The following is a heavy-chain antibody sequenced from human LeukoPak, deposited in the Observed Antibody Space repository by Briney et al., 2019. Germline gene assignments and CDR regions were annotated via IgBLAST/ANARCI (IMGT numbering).Heavy chain of an antibody. CDR2: ISAYNGNT. J-gene: IGHJ3*02. V-gene: IGHV1-18*04. Sequence: ASVKVSCKASGYTFTGYYMHWVRQAPGQGLEWMGWISAYNGNTNYAQKLQGRVTMTTDTSTSTAYMELRSLRSDDTAVYYCARDLGYNRGEDAFDIWGQGTMVTVSS. CDR3: ARDLGYNRGEDAFDI. CDR1: GYTFTGYY. D-gene: IGHD1-1*01.